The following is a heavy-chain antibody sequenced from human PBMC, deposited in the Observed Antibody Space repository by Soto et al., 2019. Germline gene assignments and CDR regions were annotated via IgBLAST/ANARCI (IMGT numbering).Heavy chain of an antibody. Sequence: QVQLVQSGAEVKKPGSSVKVSCKASGGTFSSYAISWVRQAPGQGLEWMGGIIPIFGTANYAQKFQGRVTITADESTSTDYMELSSLRSEDTAVYYCAYSKWELLPVSYFDYWGQGTLVTVSS. J-gene: IGHJ4*02. V-gene: IGHV1-69*01. CDR3: AYSKWELLPVSYFDY. D-gene: IGHD1-26*01. CDR2: IIPIFGTA. CDR1: GGTFSSYA.